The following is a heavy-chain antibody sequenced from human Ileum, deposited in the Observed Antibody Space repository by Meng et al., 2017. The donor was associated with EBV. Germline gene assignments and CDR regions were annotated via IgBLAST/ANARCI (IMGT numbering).Heavy chain of an antibody. CDR2: INHRGGA. J-gene: IGHJ4*02. V-gene: IGHV4-34*01. D-gene: IGHD3-22*01. Sequence: QVQLPGWGAGLLTASEPLALTCAVYGGSFSCYYWSWIRQPPGKGLEWIGEINHRGGAFYNPSLKSRVTMSIDTSKNQFSLKLNSVTAADTAVYYCASHPGGNSQYYSSGDDYWGQGALVTVSS. CDR1: GGSFSCYY. CDR3: ASHPGGNSQYYSSGDDY.